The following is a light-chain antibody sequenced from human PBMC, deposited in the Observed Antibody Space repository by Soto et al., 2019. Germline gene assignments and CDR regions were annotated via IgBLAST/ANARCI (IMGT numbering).Light chain of an antibody. CDR2: DVT. Sequence: QSALTQPASVSGSPGQSSTISCTGTSSDVAGYNYVSWYQQHPNKAPKFMIYDVTNRPSGVSNRFSGSKSGNTASLTISGLQAEDEADYYCSSYTSSSTYVFGTGTKVTVL. CDR3: SSYTSSSTYV. J-gene: IGLJ1*01. V-gene: IGLV2-14*01. CDR1: SSDVAGYNY.